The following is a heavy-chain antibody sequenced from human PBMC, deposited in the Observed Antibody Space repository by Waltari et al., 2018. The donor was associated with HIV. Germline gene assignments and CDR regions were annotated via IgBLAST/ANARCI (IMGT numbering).Heavy chain of an antibody. CDR2: IGPDGSEK. Sequence: EVLLVESGGGLVQPGGSLRPSCAAAGFTFCPFWMSGVRQAPGKGLEWVANIGPDGSEKRYVDSMKGRFIISRDNAKNSLYLQMNSLRAEDTAVYYCARDRDGKDLWGRGTLVTVSS. CDR3: ARDRDGKDL. D-gene: IGHD2-15*01. J-gene: IGHJ4*02. CDR1: GFTFCPFW. V-gene: IGHV3-7*04.